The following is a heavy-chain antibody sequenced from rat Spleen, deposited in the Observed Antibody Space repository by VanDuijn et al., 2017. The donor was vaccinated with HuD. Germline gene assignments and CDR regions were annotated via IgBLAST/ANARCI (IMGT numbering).Heavy chain of an antibody. Sequence: EVQLVESGGGLVQPGRSLKLSCAASGFSFSDYYMAWVRQAPTKGLEWVASISNDVGNTYYRDSVKGRFTISRDNAKSSLYLQMDSLRSEDTATYYSARLGIAAIGNWFSSWGQGTLVTVSS. CDR1: GFSFSDYY. CDR2: ISNDVGNT. V-gene: IGHV5-20*01. CDR3: ARLGIAAIGNWFSS. D-gene: IGHD1-2*01. J-gene: IGHJ3*01.